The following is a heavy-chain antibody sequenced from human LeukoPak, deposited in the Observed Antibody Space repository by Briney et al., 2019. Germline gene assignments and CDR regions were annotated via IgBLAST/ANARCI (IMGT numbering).Heavy chain of an antibody. D-gene: IGHD1-14*01. Sequence: GGSLRLSCAASRFTFSYHDMHWVRQAPGKGLEFVSSIGAEGTIAFYANSVKGRFTISRDNSKSTTHLQMGGLRPEDSAVYYCARELGGTKTGGFDIWGQGTVVTVSS. CDR3: ARELGGTKTGGFDI. CDR2: IGAEGTIA. J-gene: IGHJ3*02. V-gene: IGHV3-64*01. CDR1: RFTFSYHD.